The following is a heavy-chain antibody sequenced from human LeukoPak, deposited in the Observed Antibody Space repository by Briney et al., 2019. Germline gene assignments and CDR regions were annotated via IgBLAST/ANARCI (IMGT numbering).Heavy chain of an antibody. CDR1: GFTLSSYW. D-gene: IGHD5-12*01. J-gene: IGHJ4*02. CDR3: VRDSPGYGAYDFD. CDR2: IKEDGSAK. V-gene: IGHV3-7*01. Sequence: PGGSLRLSCAASGFTLSSYWMSWVRPAPGKGLEWVANIKEDGSAKYYVDSVKGRFTISRDNAKNSLYLQMNNLSAEDTAVYYCVRDSPGYGAYDFDWGQGTLVTVSS.